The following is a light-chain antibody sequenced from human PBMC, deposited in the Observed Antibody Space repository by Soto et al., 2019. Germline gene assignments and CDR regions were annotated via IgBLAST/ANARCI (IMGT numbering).Light chain of an antibody. J-gene: IGLJ3*02. CDR1: SSDIGAYNY. CDR2: GLT. V-gene: IGLV2-14*01. Sequence: QSVLTQPASVSGSPGQSITISCTGTSSDIGAYNYVSWYQQHPGKAPKLLIYGLTNRPSGVSNRFSGSKSGNTASLTISGLQAEDDADYYCSSYTTSLPLVFGGGTKLTVL. CDR3: SSYTTSLPLV.